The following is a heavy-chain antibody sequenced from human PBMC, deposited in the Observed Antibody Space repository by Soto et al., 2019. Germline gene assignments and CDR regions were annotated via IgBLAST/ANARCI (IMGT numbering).Heavy chain of an antibody. D-gene: IGHD6-13*01. Sequence: GGSLRLSFAASGFTFSSYWMRWFRQAPGKGLEWVANIKQDGSEQYYVDSVKGRFTISRDNAKNSLYLQMNSLRAEDTAVYYCARDPSGGSSWFFEYYGMDVWGQGTTVTVSS. V-gene: IGHV3-7*01. CDR1: GFTFSSYW. J-gene: IGHJ6*02. CDR3: ARDPSGGSSWFFEYYGMDV. CDR2: IKQDGSEQ.